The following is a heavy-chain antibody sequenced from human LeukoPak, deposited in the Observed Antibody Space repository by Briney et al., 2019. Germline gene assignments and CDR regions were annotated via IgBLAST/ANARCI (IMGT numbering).Heavy chain of an antibody. CDR3: ARARVGNYFDY. J-gene: IGHJ4*02. Sequence: NPSETLSLTCTVSGDSISTYYWSWIRQPPGKGLEWIGYIYDSGSTNYNPSLKSRVTISVDTSKNQFFLKLTSVTAADTAVYYCARARVGNYFDYWGQGTLVTVSS. CDR2: IYDSGST. D-gene: IGHD2-15*01. CDR1: GDSISTYY. V-gene: IGHV4-59*01.